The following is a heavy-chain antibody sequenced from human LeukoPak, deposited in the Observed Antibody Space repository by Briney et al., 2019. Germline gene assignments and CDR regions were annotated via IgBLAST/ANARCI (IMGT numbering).Heavy chain of an antibody. CDR2: IYYSGST. D-gene: IGHD3-22*01. J-gene: IGHJ3*02. CDR1: GGSISSGGYY. Sequence: SETLSLTCTVSGGSISSGGYYWSWIRQHPGTGLEWIGYIYYSGSTYYNPSLKSRVTISVDTSKNQFSLKLSSVTAADTAVYYCARDMIENAFDIWGQGTMVTVSS. V-gene: IGHV4-31*03. CDR3: ARDMIENAFDI.